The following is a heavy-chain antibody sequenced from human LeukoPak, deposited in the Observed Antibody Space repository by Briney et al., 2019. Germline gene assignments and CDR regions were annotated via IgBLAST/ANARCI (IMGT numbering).Heavy chain of an antibody. J-gene: IGHJ3*02. Sequence: SETLSLTCTVSGGSISSYYWSWIRQPPGKGLEWIGYIYCSGSTNYNPSLKSRVTISVDTSKNQFSLKLSSVTAADTAVYYCARESNLFGVADDAFDIWGQGTMVTVSS. CDR1: GGSISSYY. CDR3: ARESNLFGVADDAFDI. D-gene: IGHD3-3*01. CDR2: IYCSGST. V-gene: IGHV4-59*01.